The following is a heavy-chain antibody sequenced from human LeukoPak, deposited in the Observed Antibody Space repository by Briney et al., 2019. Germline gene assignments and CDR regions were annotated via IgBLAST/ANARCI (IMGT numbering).Heavy chain of an antibody. CDR2: INPNSGGT. CDR1: GYTFTGYY. Sequence: ASVTVSCTASGYTFTGYYMHWVRQAPGQGLEWMGRINPNSGGTNYAQKFQGRVTMTRDTSISTAYMELSRLRSDDTAVYYCARLGATDASDIWGQGTMVTVSS. D-gene: IGHD1-26*01. CDR3: ARLGATDASDI. J-gene: IGHJ3*02. V-gene: IGHV1-2*06.